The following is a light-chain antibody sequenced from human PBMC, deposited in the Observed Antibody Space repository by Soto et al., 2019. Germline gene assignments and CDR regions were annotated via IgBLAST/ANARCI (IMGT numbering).Light chain of an antibody. Sequence: AIRMTQSPSSLSASTGDRVTITCRASQGISSYLAWYQQKPGKAPKLLIYAASTLQSGVPSRFCGSGSGTDFTLTISCLQSEDFATYYCQQYYSYPAWTFGQGTKVEIK. CDR1: QGISSY. J-gene: IGKJ1*01. CDR3: QQYYSYPAWT. V-gene: IGKV1-8*01. CDR2: AAS.